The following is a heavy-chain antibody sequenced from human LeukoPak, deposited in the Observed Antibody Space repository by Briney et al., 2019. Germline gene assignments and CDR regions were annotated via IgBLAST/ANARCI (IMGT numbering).Heavy chain of an antibody. CDR1: GFTFSNYG. CDR3: AKGPSGY. V-gene: IGHV3-30*02. J-gene: IGHJ4*01. Sequence: GGSLRLSCAASGFTFSNYGLHWVRQAPGKGLEWVAFIQDDGRNKYYADSVKCPFTTSRDNSKNTLYLQMNRLRAEDTAVYYCAKGPSGYWGQGTLVTVSS. CDR2: IQDDGRNK. D-gene: IGHD1-26*01.